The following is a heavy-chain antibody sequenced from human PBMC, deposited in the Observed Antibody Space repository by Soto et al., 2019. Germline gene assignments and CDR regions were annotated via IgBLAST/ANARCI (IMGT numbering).Heavy chain of an antibody. CDR1: GGTFSSYA. V-gene: IGHV1-69*01. J-gene: IGHJ4*02. D-gene: IGHD1-26*01. CDR3: ARSWGWERLGSHNFDY. CDR2: IIPICGTA. Sequence: QVQLVQSGAEVKKPGSSVKVSCKASGGTFSSYAISWVRQAPGQGLEWMGGIIPICGTANYAQRFQGRVTITADEATSTAYLELSSLRAEDTAVYYCARSWGWERLGSHNFDYRGQGTLVTVS.